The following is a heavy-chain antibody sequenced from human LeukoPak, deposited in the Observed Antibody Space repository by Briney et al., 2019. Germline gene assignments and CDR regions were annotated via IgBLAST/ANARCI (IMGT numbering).Heavy chain of an antibody. V-gene: IGHV4-39*07. J-gene: IGHJ4*02. Sequence: SETLSLTCTVSGGSISSSSYYWGWIRQPPGKGLEWIGNIYYIGSTYYNPSLKSRVTISVDTSKNQFSLKLSSVTAADTAVYYCARAYSPPQWSPFDYWGQGTLVTVSS. CDR2: IYYIGST. CDR3: ARAYSPPQWSPFDY. D-gene: IGHD6-13*01. CDR1: GGSISSSSYY.